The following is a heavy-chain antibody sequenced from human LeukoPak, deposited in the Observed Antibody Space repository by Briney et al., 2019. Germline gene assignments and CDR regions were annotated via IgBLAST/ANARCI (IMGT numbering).Heavy chain of an antibody. Sequence: GGSLRLSCAASGFTFSSYGMQWVRQAPGKGLEWVAVIWYDGSSKYYTDSVKGRFTISRDNSKDTLYLQMNGLRADDTGIYYCARSGGRGWYPADYWGQGTLVTVSS. D-gene: IGHD6-19*01. J-gene: IGHJ4*02. CDR1: GFTFSSYG. CDR3: ARSGGRGWYPADY. CDR2: IWYDGSSK. V-gene: IGHV3-33*01.